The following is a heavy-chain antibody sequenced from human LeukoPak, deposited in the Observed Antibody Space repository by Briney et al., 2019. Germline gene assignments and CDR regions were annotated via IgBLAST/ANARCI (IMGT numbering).Heavy chain of an antibody. CDR2: IIPIFGTA. J-gene: IGHJ4*02. D-gene: IGHD2-2*01. Sequence: ASVKVSCKASGGTFSSYAISWVRQAPGQGLEWMGGIIPIFGTANYAQKFQGRVTITTDESTSTAYMELSSLRSEDTAVYYCARGYCSSTSCYYVYWGQGTLVIVSS. CDR1: GGTFSSYA. V-gene: IGHV1-69*05. CDR3: ARGYCSSTSCYYVY.